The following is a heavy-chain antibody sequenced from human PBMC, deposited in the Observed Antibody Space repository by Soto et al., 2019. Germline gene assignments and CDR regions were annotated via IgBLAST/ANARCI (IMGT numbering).Heavy chain of an antibody. V-gene: IGHV1-46*01. CDR3: AREGGDLSGIIMIVVVRGYFDY. J-gene: IGHJ4*02. D-gene: IGHD3-22*01. Sequence: QVQLVQSGAEVKKPGASVKVSCKASGYTFTSYYMHWVRQAPGQGLEWMGIINPSGGSTSYAQKFQGRVTMTRDTSTSTVYMELSSLRSEDTAVYYCAREGGDLSGIIMIVVVRGYFDYWGQGTLVTVSS. CDR1: GYTFTSYY. CDR2: INPSGGST.